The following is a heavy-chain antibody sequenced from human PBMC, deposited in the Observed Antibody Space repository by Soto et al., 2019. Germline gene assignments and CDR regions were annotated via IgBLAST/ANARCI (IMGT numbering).Heavy chain of an antibody. J-gene: IGHJ4*02. V-gene: IGHV1-18*01. D-gene: IGHD3-10*01. Sequence: QVQLVQSGAEVKKPGASVKVSCKASGYTFTSYGISWVRQAPGQGLEWMGWISAYNGNTNYAQKPQGRVTMTTDTXXTTATMELRSLRSDDTAVYYCARDKGVGSGSYSGYWGQGTLVTVSS. CDR2: ISAYNGNT. CDR3: ARDKGVGSGSYSGY. CDR1: GYTFTSYG.